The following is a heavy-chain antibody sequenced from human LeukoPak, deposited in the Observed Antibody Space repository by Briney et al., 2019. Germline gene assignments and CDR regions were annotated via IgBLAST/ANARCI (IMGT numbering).Heavy chain of an antibody. CDR1: GGTFSSYA. Sequence: GSSVKVSCKASGGTFSSYAISWVRQAPGQGLEWMGRIIPILGIANYAQKFQGRVTITTDESTSTAYMELSSLRSEDTAVYYCATPRRGVTTLYFQHWGQGTLVTVSS. CDR2: IIPILGIA. D-gene: IGHD4-17*01. V-gene: IGHV1-69*04. J-gene: IGHJ1*01. CDR3: ATPRRGVTTLYFQH.